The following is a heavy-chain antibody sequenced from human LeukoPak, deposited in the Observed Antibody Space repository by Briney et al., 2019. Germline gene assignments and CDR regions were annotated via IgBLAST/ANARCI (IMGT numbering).Heavy chain of an antibody. Sequence: GSSVKVSCKASGGTFSSYAISRVRQAPGQGLEWMGRIIPILGIANYAQKFQGRVTITADKSTSTAYMELSSLRSEDTAVYYCARVLNGAYYYDSSGTYYYYGMDVWGQGTTVTVSS. CDR3: ARVLNGAYYYDSSGTYYYYGMDV. D-gene: IGHD3-22*01. J-gene: IGHJ6*02. V-gene: IGHV1-69*04. CDR1: GGTFSSYA. CDR2: IIPILGIA.